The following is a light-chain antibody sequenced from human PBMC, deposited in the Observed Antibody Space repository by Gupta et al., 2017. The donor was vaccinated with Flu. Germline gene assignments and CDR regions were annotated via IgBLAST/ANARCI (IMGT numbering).Light chain of an antibody. CDR1: QRISFY. CDR3: QQSLRTPIT. V-gene: IGKV1-39*01. Sequence: IQTTNCPPCLFSLFGASVTLTCRASQRISFYLNWYQQTPGKAPKLLISSASSLQNGVPSRFSGSGSGTDFTRTISSLQPEDFATYYCQQSLRTPITFGQGTRLEIK. J-gene: IGKJ5*01. CDR2: SAS.